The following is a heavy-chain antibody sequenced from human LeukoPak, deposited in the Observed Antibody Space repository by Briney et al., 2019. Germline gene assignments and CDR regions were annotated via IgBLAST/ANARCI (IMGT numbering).Heavy chain of an antibody. J-gene: IGHJ4*01. CDR1: GGSISSGSYY. V-gene: IGHV4-61*02. CDR2: IYTSGST. D-gene: IGHD1-14*01. Sequence: SQTLSLTCTVSGGSISSGSYYWGWIRQPAGKGLEWIGRIYTSGSTNYTPPLNSRLTISVDTSKNQVSLKLSSVTAADPAVYYCTRETGPTGAYSGDGTLVTASP. CDR3: TRETGPTGAY.